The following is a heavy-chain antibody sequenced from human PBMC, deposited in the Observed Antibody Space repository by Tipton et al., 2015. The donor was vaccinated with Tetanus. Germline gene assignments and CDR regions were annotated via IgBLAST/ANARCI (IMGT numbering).Heavy chain of an antibody. Sequence: TLSLTCTVYGGSISSVFSTWMRQPPGKGLEWIGELTHIGGTSYSPSLRSRVSISIDTSKKQFSLNLSSVTAADTAVYFCARCPYGGVSGTLYYWGQGILVTVSS. V-gene: IGHV4-34*01. CDR3: ARCPYGGVSGTLYY. D-gene: IGHD4-23*01. CDR2: LTHIGGT. CDR1: GGSISSVF. J-gene: IGHJ4*02.